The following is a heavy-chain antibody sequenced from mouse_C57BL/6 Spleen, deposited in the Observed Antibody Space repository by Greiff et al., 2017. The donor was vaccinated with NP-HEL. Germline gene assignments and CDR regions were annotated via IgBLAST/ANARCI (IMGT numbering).Heavy chain of an antibody. CDR3: ASGGSYAMDY. Sequence: VQLVESGPELVKPGASVKISCKASGYSFTSYYIHWVKQRPGQGLEWIGWIYPGSGNTKYNEKFKGKATLTADTSSSTAYMQLSSLTSEDSAVYYCASGGSYAMDYWGQGTSVTVSS. CDR2: IYPGSGNT. CDR1: GYSFTSYY. J-gene: IGHJ4*01. V-gene: IGHV1-66*01.